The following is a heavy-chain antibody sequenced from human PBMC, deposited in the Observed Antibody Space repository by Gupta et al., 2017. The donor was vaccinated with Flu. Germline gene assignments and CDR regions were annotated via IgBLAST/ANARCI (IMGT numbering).Heavy chain of an antibody. Sequence: QVQLVESGGGVVQPGRSLRLSCAASGFTFSSYGMHWVRQAPGKGLEWVAVIWYDGSNKYYADSVKGRFTISRDNSKNTLYLQMNSLRAEDTAVYYCARYQVRGPNYGMDVWGQGTTVTVSS. CDR1: GFTFSSYG. V-gene: IGHV3-33*01. CDR3: ARYQVRGPNYGMDV. J-gene: IGHJ6*02. CDR2: IWYDGSNK. D-gene: IGHD3-10*01.